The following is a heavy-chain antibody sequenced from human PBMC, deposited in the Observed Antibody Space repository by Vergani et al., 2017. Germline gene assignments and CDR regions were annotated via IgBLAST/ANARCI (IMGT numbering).Heavy chain of an antibody. J-gene: IGHJ4*02. CDR1: GYSISSGYY. D-gene: IGHD5-18*01. CDR2: IYHSGST. CDR3: ARDHAETAIDY. Sequence: QVQLQESGPGLVKPSETLSLTCTVSGYSISSGYYWGWIRQPPGKGLEWIGSIYHSGSTYYNPSLKSRVTISVDTSKNQFSLKLSSVTAADTAVYYCARDHAETAIDYWGQGTLVTVSS. V-gene: IGHV4-38-2*02.